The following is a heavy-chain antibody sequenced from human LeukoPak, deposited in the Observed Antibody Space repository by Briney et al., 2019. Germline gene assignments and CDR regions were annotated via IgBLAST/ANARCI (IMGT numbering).Heavy chain of an antibody. D-gene: IGHD1-26*01. J-gene: IGHJ3*01. Sequence: PGGSLRLSCAALGFTFRNYDMHWVRQPTGKGLEWVSVIGIAGDTFYSGSVKGRFTISRENAKNSLYLQMNSLRAGDTAVYYCARSSGRYSGVGRDDAFDLWGQGTVVTVSS. CDR1: GFTFRNYD. CDR3: ARSSGRYSGVGRDDAFDL. CDR2: IGIAGDT. V-gene: IGHV3-13*01.